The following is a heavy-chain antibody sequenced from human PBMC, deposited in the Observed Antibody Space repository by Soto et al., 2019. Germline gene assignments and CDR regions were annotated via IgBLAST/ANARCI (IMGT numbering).Heavy chain of an antibody. CDR1: GGPITNSDW. V-gene: IGHV4-4*02. Sequence: PSETLSLTCAVSGGPITNSDWWNWVRQPPGKGLEWIGEINLIGTTHYNTSLNSRLTISVDTSRNQFSLKLNSVTAADTAVYYCASEYYDILTANPCGMDVWGQGTTVTVSS. J-gene: IGHJ6*02. D-gene: IGHD3-9*01. CDR3: ASEYYDILTANPCGMDV. CDR2: INLIGTT.